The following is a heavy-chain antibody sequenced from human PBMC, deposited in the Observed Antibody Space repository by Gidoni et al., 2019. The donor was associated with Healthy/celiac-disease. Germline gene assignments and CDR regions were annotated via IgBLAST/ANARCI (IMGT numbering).Heavy chain of an antibody. CDR2: IIPIFGTA. CDR1: GGTFSSSA. Sequence: QVQLVQSGAEVKKPGSSVKVSCKASGGTFSSSAISWVRQAPGQGLEWMGGIIPIFGTANYAQKFQGRVTITADESTSTDYMELSSLRSEDTAVYYCAREYYYDSSGYYSYFDYWGQGTLVTVSS. CDR3: AREYYYDSSGYYSYFDY. V-gene: IGHV1-69*01. D-gene: IGHD3-22*01. J-gene: IGHJ4*02.